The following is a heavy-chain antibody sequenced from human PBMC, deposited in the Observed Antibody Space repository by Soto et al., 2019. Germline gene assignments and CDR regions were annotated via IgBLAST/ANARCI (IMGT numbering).Heavy chain of an antibody. CDR1: GGTFSSYS. V-gene: IGHV1-69*04. J-gene: IGHJ5*02. CDR3: ARGGAVVVPGAVDRHNWFDP. Sequence: SVKVSCKASGGTFSSYSFSWVRQAPGQGLEWMGRVIPILGMANYAQKFQGRVTITADKSTSTVYMELSSLRSEDTAVYYCARGGAVVVPGAVDRHNWFDPWGQGTLVTVS. D-gene: IGHD2-2*01. CDR2: VIPILGMA.